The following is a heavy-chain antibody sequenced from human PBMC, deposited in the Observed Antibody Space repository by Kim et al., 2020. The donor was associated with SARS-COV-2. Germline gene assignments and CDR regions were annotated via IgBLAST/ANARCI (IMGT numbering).Heavy chain of an antibody. Sequence: ASVKVSCKASGYTFTSYAMHWVRQAPGQRLEWMGWINAGNGNTKYSQKFQGRVTITRDTSASTAYMELSSLRSEDTAVYYCARLLIPGRILWFGESIGYFDYWGQGTLVTVSS. D-gene: IGHD3-10*01. V-gene: IGHV1-3*01. CDR1: GYTFTSYA. CDR3: ARLLIPGRILWFGESIGYFDY. J-gene: IGHJ4*02. CDR2: INAGNGNT.